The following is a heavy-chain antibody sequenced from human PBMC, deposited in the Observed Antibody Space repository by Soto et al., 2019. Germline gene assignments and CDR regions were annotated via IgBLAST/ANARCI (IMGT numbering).Heavy chain of an antibody. CDR1: GFTFTDFG. CDR2: VSHDGVKK. V-gene: IGHV3-30*03. D-gene: IGHD3-3*01. CDR3: ARGGAGRNEFWSGYRALGY. Sequence: QVQLVETGGGVVQPGRSLRLSCAASGFTFTDFGLHWVRQAPGKGLEWVAVVSHDGVKKLYADSVKGRFTVFRDASKNTLFSPMDSLRAEGTGVYYCARGGAGRNEFWSGYRALGYWGQGTLVTVSS. J-gene: IGHJ4*02.